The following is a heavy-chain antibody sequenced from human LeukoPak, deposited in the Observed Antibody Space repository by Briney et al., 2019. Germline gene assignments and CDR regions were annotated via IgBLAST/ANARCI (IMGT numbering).Heavy chain of an antibody. D-gene: IGHD6-19*01. CDR2: IYYSGST. V-gene: IGHV4-59*01. CDR1: DGSISSYY. Sequence: PSETLSLTCTVSDGSISSYYWSWIRQPPGKGLEWIGYIYYSGSTNYNPSLKSRVTISVDTSKNQFSLKLSSVTAADTAVYYCARGSPVYSSGWFDYWGQGTLVTVSS. CDR3: ARGSPVYSSGWFDY. J-gene: IGHJ4*02.